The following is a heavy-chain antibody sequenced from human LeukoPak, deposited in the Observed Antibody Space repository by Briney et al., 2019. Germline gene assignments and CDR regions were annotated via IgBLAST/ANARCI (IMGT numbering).Heavy chain of an antibody. D-gene: IGHD1-1*01. CDR1: GFTVSSNY. J-gene: IGHJ4*02. CDR2: IYSGGST. Sequence: GGSLRLSCAASGFTVSSNYMSWVRQAPGKGLEGVSVIYSGGSTYYADSVKGRFTISGDNSKNTLYLQMNSLRAEDTAVYYCAREEYDSHHSYWGQGTLVTVSS. V-gene: IGHV3-66*01. CDR3: AREEYDSHHSY.